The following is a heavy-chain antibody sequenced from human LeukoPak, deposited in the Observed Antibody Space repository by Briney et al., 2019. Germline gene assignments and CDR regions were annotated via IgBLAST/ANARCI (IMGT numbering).Heavy chain of an antibody. V-gene: IGHV4-4*07. CDR3: ARFKRAGGWSYFDY. CDR2: IYTTGKT. CDR1: LDSISSFY. J-gene: IGHJ4*02. Sequence: SETLSLTCNVSLDSISSFYWSWIRQSAGAGLEWIGRIYTTGKTDYNPSLKSRVTVSVDTSRNQVSLKLRSVTAADTAVYYCARFKRAGGWSYFDYWGQGTLVTVSS. D-gene: IGHD6-19*01.